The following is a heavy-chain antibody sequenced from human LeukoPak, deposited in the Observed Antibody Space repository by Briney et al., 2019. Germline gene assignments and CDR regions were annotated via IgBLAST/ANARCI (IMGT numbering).Heavy chain of an antibody. V-gene: IGHV1-46*01. CDR3: ARDLKVRLAVAGGAFDY. J-gene: IGHJ4*02. CDR2: INPSGGST. Sequence: GASVKVSCKASGYTFTSYYMHWVRQAPGQGLEWMGIINPSGGSTSYAQKFQGRVTMTRDTSTSTVYMELSSLRSEDTAVYYCARDLKVRLAVAGGAFDYWGQGTLVTVSS. CDR1: GYTFTSYY. D-gene: IGHD6-19*01.